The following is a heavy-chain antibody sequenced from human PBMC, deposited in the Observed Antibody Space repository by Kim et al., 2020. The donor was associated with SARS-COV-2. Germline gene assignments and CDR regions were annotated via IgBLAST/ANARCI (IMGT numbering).Heavy chain of an antibody. Sequence: DSVKGRFTISIDKSKNTLYLQMNSLRAEDTAVYYCAKDSYYDSSGYFDYWGQGTLVTVSS. V-gene: IGHV3-23*01. J-gene: IGHJ4*02. CDR3: AKDSYYDSSGYFDY. D-gene: IGHD3-22*01.